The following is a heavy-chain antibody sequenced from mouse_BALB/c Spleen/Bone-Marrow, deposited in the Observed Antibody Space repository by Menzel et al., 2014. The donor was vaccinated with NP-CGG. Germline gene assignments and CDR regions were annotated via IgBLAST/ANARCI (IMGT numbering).Heavy chain of an antibody. CDR1: GFSLTGYG. Sequence: VKVVESGPGLVASSQSLSITCTVSGFSLTGYGVNWVRQPPGKGLEWLGMIWGDGSTDYNSALKSRLSISKDNSKSQVFLKMNSLQTDDTARYYCARELGHYAMDYWGQGTSVTVSS. D-gene: IGHD4-1*01. V-gene: IGHV2-6-7*01. J-gene: IGHJ4*01. CDR2: IWGDGST. CDR3: ARELGHYAMDY.